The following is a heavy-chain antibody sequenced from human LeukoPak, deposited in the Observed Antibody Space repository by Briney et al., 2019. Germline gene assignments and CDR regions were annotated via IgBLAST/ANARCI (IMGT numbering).Heavy chain of an antibody. CDR1: GYTFTGYY. Sequence: ASVKVSCKASGYTFTGYYMHWVRQAPGQGLEWMGWINTNSGGTNYAQKFQGRVTMTRDTSISTAYMELSRLRSDDTAVYYCASAAYQWLDLPLDYWGQGTLVTVSS. J-gene: IGHJ4*02. D-gene: IGHD6-19*01. V-gene: IGHV1-2*02. CDR3: ASAAYQWLDLPLDY. CDR2: INTNSGGT.